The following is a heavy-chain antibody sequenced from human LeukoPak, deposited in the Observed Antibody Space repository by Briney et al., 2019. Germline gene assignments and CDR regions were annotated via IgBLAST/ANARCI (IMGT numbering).Heavy chain of an antibody. Sequence: ESGPALVKPTQSLTLTCTFSGFSLSTSGMCVSWIRQPPGRALEWLARIDWDDDKYYSTSLKTRLTISKDTSKNQVVLTMTNMDPVDTATYYCARIFPGYCSSTSLFDYWGQGTLVTVSS. V-gene: IGHV2-70*11. J-gene: IGHJ4*02. CDR2: IDWDDDK. D-gene: IGHD2-2*03. CDR1: GFSLSTSGMC. CDR3: ARIFPGYCSSTSLFDY.